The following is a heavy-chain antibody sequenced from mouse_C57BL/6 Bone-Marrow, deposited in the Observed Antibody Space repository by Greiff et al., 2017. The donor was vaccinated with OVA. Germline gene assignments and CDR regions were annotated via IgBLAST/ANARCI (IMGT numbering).Heavy chain of an antibody. CDR3: ARALYGNYDDFYFDY. Sequence: EVKLVESEGGLVQPGSSMKLSCTASGFTFSDYYMAWVRQVPEKGLEWVANINYDGSSTYYLDSLKSRFIISRDNAKNILYLQMSSLKSEDTATYYCARALYGNYDDFYFDYWGQGTTLTVSS. D-gene: IGHD2-1*01. CDR2: INYDGSST. CDR1: GFTFSDYY. V-gene: IGHV5-16*01. J-gene: IGHJ2*01.